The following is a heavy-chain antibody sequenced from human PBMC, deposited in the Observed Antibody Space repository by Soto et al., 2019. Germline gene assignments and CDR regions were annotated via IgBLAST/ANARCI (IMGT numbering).Heavy chain of an antibody. D-gene: IGHD4-17*01. CDR3: AMPTTVTHTFDY. V-gene: IGHV3-23*01. CDR1: GFTFSSYA. CDR2: ISGSGGST. J-gene: IGHJ4*02. Sequence: PGGSLRLSCAASGFTFSSYAMSWVRQAPGKGLEWVSAISGSGGSTYYADSVKGRFTISRDNSKNTLYLQMNSLRAEDTAVYYCAMPTTVTHTFDYWGQGTLVTVSS.